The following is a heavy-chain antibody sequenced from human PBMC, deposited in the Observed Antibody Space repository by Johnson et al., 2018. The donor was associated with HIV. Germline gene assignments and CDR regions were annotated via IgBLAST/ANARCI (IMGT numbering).Heavy chain of an antibody. Sequence: VQLVESGGGLVQPGRSLRLSCAASGFTFSSYGMYWVRQAPGKGLAWVAVIWCDGSNKYYADSVKGRFTISRDNSKNTLYLQMNSMRAEDTAVYYCAKDKEYSSSPGAFDIWGQGTMVTVSS. CDR3: AKDKEYSSSPGAFDI. V-gene: IGHV3-33*06. CDR1: GFTFSSYG. CDR2: IWCDGSNK. J-gene: IGHJ3*02. D-gene: IGHD6-6*01.